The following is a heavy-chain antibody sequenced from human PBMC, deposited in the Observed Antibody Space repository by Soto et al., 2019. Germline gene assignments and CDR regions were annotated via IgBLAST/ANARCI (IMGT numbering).Heavy chain of an antibody. D-gene: IGHD2-21*01. CDR1: GFTVSSNY. CDR2: LYSGAGT. CDR3: ARECGRDCSNAFDL. J-gene: IGHJ3*01. Sequence: VQLVESGGGLVQPGGSLRLSCAASGFTVSSNYMNWVRQAPGKGLEWLSVLYSGAGTYYADSVKDRFTISRDNSKNTLYLQLNSLRAEDTAIYYCARECGRDCSNAFDLWGQGTMVTVSP. V-gene: IGHV3-66*01.